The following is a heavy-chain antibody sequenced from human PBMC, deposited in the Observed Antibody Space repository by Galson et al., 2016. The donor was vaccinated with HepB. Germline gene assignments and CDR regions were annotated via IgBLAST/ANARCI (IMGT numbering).Heavy chain of an antibody. D-gene: IGHD2-2*01. CDR1: GFNIAGHS. CDR3: ARGRHCNSTGCYGWFDP. J-gene: IGHJ5*02. CDR2: ISSSSSYI. V-gene: IGHV3-21*01. Sequence: SLRLSCAASGFNIAGHSMNWVRQAPGKGLEWVASISSSSSYIYYADSLEGRFTISRDNANNSEHLQMNSLRADDTAVYYCARGRHCNSTGCYGWFDPWGQGTLVTVSS.